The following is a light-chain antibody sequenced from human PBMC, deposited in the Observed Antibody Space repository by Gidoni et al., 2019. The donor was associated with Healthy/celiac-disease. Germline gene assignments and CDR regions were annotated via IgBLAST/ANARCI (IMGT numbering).Light chain of an antibody. CDR3: QSYDSSSWV. Sequence: NFMLTQPHSVSESPGKTVTISCTGSSGSIASNYVQWYQQRPGSAPTTVIYEDNKRPSGVPDRFSGSIDSSSNSASLTLSGLKTEDEADYYCQSYDSSSWVFGGGTKLTVL. CDR1: SGSIASNY. CDR2: EDN. V-gene: IGLV6-57*02. J-gene: IGLJ3*02.